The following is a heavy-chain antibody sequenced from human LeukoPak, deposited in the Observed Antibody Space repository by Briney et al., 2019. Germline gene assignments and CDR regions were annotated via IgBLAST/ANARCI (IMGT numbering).Heavy chain of an antibody. V-gene: IGHV3-66*02. J-gene: IGHJ5*02. Sequence: GGSLRLSCAASGFTVSSNYMSWVRQAPGKGLEWVSVIYSGGSTYYADSVKGRFTISRDNSKNTLYLQMNSLRAEDTAVYYCAGDVGAYCSSTSCYFSGFDPWGQGTLVTVSS. CDR2: IYSGGST. D-gene: IGHD2-2*01. CDR3: AGDVGAYCSSTSCYFSGFDP. CDR1: GFTVSSNY.